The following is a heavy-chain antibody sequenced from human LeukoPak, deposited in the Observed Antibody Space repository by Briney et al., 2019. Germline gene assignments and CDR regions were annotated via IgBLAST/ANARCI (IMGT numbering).Heavy chain of an antibody. CDR1: GGSISRYY. J-gene: IGHJ5*02. CDR2: IYYSGST. CDR3: ARGNYFGSGSSSYDWFDP. D-gene: IGHD3-10*01. V-gene: IGHV4-59*08. Sequence: PSETLSLTCTVSGGSISRYYWSWIRQPPGKGLEWIGYIYYSGSTNYNPSLKSRVSISVDTSKNQFSLKLSSVTAADTAVFYCARGNYFGSGSSSYDWFDPWGQGTLVTVSS.